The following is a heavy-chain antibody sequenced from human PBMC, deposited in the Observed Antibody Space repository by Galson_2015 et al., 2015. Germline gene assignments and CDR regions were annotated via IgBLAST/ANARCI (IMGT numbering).Heavy chain of an antibody. CDR1: GYTFTSYY. J-gene: IGHJ5*02. V-gene: IGHV1-46*01. CDR3: AREGFVSKRSTGSRFDP. D-gene: IGHD3-10*01. Sequence: SVKVSCKASGYTFTSYYMHWVRQAPGQGLEWMGIINPSGGSTSYAQKFQGRVTMTRDTSTSTVYMELSSLRSEDTAVYYCAREGFVSKRSTGSRFDPWGQGTLVTVSS. CDR2: INPSGGST.